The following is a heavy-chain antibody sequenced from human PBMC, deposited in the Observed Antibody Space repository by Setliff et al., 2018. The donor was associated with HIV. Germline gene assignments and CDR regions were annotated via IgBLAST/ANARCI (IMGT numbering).Heavy chain of an antibody. J-gene: IGHJ4*02. V-gene: IGHV3-23*01. Sequence: GGSLRLSCAASGFTFSSYAMSWVRQAPGKGLEWVSGISGSGGSTYYADSVKGRFTISRDNSKNTLYLQMNSLRTDETAIYYCARMISPRANKYSSGWFDYWGQGTLVTVSS. CDR2: ISGSGGST. CDR3: ARMISPRANKYSSGWFDY. D-gene: IGHD6-19*01. CDR1: GFTFSSYA.